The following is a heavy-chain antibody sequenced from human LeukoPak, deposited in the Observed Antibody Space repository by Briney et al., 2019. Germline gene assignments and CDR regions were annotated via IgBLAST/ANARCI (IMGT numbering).Heavy chain of an antibody. J-gene: IGHJ4*02. D-gene: IGHD5-18*01. Sequence: GGSLRLSCAASGFTFSSYEMNWVRQARGKGLEWVSYISSSGSTIYYADSVKGRFTISRDNAKNSLYLQMNSLRAEDTAVYYCAQIYTYGSSQFDYWGQGTLVTVSS. CDR3: AQIYTYGSSQFDY. CDR2: ISSSGSTI. CDR1: GFTFSSYE. V-gene: IGHV3-48*03.